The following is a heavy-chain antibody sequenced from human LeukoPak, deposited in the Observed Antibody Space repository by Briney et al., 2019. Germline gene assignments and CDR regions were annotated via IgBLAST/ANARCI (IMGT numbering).Heavy chain of an antibody. CDR2: FDPEDGET. V-gene: IGHV1-24*01. CDR1: GYTLTELS. CDR3: ATGLRYQLLFWDY. D-gene: IGHD2-2*01. J-gene: IGHJ4*02. Sequence: ASERVSCKVSGYTLTELSMHWVRQAPGKGLEWMGSFDPEDGETIYAQKFQGRVTMTEDTSTDTAYMELSSLRSEDTAVYYCATGLRYQLLFWDYWGQGTLVTVSS.